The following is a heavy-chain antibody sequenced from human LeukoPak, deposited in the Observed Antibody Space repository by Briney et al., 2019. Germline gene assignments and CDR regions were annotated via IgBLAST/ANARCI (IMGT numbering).Heavy chain of an antibody. V-gene: IGHV3-49*03. D-gene: IGHD6-19*01. CDR2: ISGGTT. CDR1: GFTFGDYL. CDR3: SRGSGWLSVY. Sequence: GGSLRLSCTASGFTFGDYLMSWFRQAPGKGLEWIGFISGGTTEYAASVKGGFTISRDDSTSIAYLQMSSLTTEDTAVYYCSRGSGWLSVYWGQGTLVTVSS. J-gene: IGHJ4*02.